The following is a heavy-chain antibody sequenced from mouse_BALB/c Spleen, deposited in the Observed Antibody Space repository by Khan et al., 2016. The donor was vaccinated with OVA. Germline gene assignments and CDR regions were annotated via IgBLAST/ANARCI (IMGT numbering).Heavy chain of an antibody. CDR2: IDPFSGAT. J-gene: IGHJ3*01. D-gene: IGHD2-2*01. CDR3: TRHGYVAWFTY. CDR1: GYSFTSYY. Sequence: EVKLLESGPELMKPGASVKISCKASGYSFTSYYIHWMIESHGTSLEWIGYIDPFSGATTYNQKFKGKATLTVDKSSNTAYIHLRNLTSEDSAVYDCTRHGYVAWFTYWGQGTLVTVSA. V-gene: IGHV1-31*01.